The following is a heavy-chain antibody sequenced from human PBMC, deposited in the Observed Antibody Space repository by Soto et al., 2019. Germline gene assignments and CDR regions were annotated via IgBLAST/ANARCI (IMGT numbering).Heavy chain of an antibody. CDR2: IRSKAYGGTT. CDR1: GFTFGDYA. V-gene: IGHV3-49*03. D-gene: IGHD3-22*01. CDR3: TRDEEYYYDSSGYYPFDY. J-gene: IGHJ4*02. Sequence: LRLSCTASGFTFGDYAMSWFRQAPGKGLEWVGFIRSKAYGGTTEYAASVKGRFTISRDDSKSIAYLQMNSLKTEDTAVYYCTRDEEYYYDSSGYYPFDYWGQGTLVTVSS.